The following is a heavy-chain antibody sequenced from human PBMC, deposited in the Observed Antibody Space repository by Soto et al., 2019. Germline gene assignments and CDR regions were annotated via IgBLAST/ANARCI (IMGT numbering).Heavy chain of an antibody. J-gene: IGHJ4*02. D-gene: IGHD3-10*01. CDR2: ISGGGETT. V-gene: IGHV3-23*01. Sequence: EVQLLESGGGLVQPGGSLRLSCAASGFTFSSYAMWWDRQAPGKGLECVSAISGGGETTYYADSVKGRFTISRDNSKNTLYLQMNSLRAEDTAVYYCAFNSGSGSYYFDYWGQGTLVTVSS. CDR3: AFNSGSGSYYFDY. CDR1: GFTFSSYA.